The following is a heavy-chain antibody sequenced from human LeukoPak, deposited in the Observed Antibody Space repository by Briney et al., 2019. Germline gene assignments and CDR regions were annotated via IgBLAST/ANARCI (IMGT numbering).Heavy chain of an antibody. Sequence: ASVKVSCKASGGTFSSYAISWARQAPGQGLEWMGGIIPIFGTANYAQKFQGRVTITADESTSTAYMELSSLRSEDTAVYYCARLPYDSGGYGMDVWGQGTTVTVSS. CDR3: ARLPYDSGGYGMDV. CDR2: IIPIFGTA. CDR1: GGTFSSYA. D-gene: IGHD3-22*01. J-gene: IGHJ6*02. V-gene: IGHV1-69*13.